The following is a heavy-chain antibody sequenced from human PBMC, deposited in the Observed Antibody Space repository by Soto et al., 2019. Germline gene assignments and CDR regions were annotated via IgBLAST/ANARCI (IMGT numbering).Heavy chain of an antibody. V-gene: IGHV1-46*01. CDR3: ASGAAAGTRINAFDI. CDR2: INPSAGST. D-gene: IGHD6-13*01. J-gene: IGHJ3*02. Sequence: AASVKVSCKASGYTFTSYYMHWVRQAPGQGLEWMGVINPSAGSTFYAQQFQGRVTMTRDTSTSTVYMELSSLRSDDTAVYFCASGAAAGTRINAFDIWGQGTMVTVSS. CDR1: GYTFTSYY.